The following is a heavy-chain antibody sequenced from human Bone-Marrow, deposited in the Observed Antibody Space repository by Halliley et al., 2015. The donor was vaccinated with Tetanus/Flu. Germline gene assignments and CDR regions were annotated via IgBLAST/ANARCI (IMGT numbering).Heavy chain of an antibody. CDR2: IYPGDSDT. Sequence: VQLVQSGAEVKKLGESLRISCKGSGYSLTNYWVGWVRQMPGKGLEWMGLIYPGDSDTRYSPSFQGQVTISVDKSISTAYLQWSSLKASDPAMYYCARGGLVVNATNYFDHWGQGTLVTVSS. V-gene: IGHV5-51*01. J-gene: IGHJ4*02. CDR3: ARGGLVVNATNYFDH. CDR1: GYSLTNYW. D-gene: IGHD2-8*02.